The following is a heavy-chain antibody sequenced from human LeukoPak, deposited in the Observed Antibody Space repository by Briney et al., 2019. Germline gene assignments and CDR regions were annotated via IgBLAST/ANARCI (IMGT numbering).Heavy chain of an antibody. CDR1: GGSINNYY. J-gene: IGHJ4*02. Sequence: SETLSLTCTVSGGSINNYYWSWIRQPPGKGLEWIGYIYYRGSTNYNPSLKSRVTFSVDTSKNQFSLKLNSVTAANTAVYYCARGGDYGDLRYFDYWGQGTLVTVSS. D-gene: IGHD4-17*01. V-gene: IGHV4-59*01. CDR3: ARGGDYGDLRYFDY. CDR2: IYYRGST.